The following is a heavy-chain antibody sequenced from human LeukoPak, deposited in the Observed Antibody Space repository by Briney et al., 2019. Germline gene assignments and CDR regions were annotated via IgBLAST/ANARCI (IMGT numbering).Heavy chain of an antibody. CDR2: INHSGST. CDR3: ARASPRIAVAGTRGGTRYYSDY. V-gene: IGHV4-34*01. CDR1: GGSFSGYY. D-gene: IGHD6-19*01. J-gene: IGHJ4*02. Sequence: PSETLSLTCAVYGGSFSGYYWSWIRQPPGKGLEWIGEINHSGSTNYNPSLKSRVTISVDTSKNQFSLKLSSVTAADTAVYYCARASPRIAVAGTRGGTRYYSDYWGQGTLVTVSS.